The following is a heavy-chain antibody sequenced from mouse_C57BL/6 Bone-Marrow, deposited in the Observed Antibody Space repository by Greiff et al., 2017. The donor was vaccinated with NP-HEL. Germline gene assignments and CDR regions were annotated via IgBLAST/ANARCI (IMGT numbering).Heavy chain of an antibody. CDR3: ARSTRNRWFAY. J-gene: IGHJ3*01. V-gene: IGHV1-81*01. CDR2: IYPRSGNT. D-gene: IGHD6-1*01. Sequence: QVQLQQSGAELARPGASVKLSCKASGYTFTSYGISWVKQRTGQGLEWIGEIYPRSGNTYYNEKFKGKATLTADKSSSTAYMELSSLTSEDSADYFCARSTRNRWFAYWGQGTLVTVSA. CDR1: GYTFTSYG.